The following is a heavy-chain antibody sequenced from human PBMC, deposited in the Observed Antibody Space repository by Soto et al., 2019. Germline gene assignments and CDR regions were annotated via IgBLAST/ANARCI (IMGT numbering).Heavy chain of an antibody. V-gene: IGHV4-59*08. Sequence: SETLSLTCTVSGVSISSYYWSWIRQPPGKGLEWIGYIYYSGSTNYNPSLKSRVTISVDTSKNQFSLKLSSVTAADTAVYYCARRYGQNAFDIWGQGTMVTVSS. D-gene: IGHD3-10*01. CDR2: IYYSGST. CDR1: GVSISSYY. CDR3: ARRYGQNAFDI. J-gene: IGHJ3*02.